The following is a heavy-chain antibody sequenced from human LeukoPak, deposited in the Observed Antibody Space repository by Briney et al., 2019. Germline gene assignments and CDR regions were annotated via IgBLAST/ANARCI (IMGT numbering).Heavy chain of an antibody. CDR2: IYYSGST. Sequence: PSETLSLTCTVSGGSISSYYWSWIRQPPGKGLEWIGYIYYSGSTNYNPSLKSRVTISVDTSKNQFSLKLSSVTAADTAVYYCARFWYSSGWPQYFDYWGQGTLVTVSS. CDR3: ARFWYSSGWPQYFDY. J-gene: IGHJ4*02. D-gene: IGHD6-19*01. CDR1: GGSISSYY. V-gene: IGHV4-59*01.